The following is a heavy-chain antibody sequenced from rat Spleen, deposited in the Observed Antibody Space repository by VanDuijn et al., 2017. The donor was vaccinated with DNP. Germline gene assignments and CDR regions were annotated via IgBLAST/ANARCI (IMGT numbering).Heavy chain of an antibody. CDR3: ARDPTTEAPYYFDY. V-gene: IGHV2-41*01. CDR1: GFSLTSYN. J-gene: IGHJ2*01. CDR2: IWNTGGT. D-gene: IGHD1-11*01. Sequence: QVQLKESGPGLVQPSQTLSLTCTVAGFSLTSYNVHWVRQPPGKGLEWMGVIWNTGGTRYTSALKSRLSISKDTSKSQVFLKMNSLQTEDTATYYCARDPTTEAPYYFDYWGQGVMVTVSS.